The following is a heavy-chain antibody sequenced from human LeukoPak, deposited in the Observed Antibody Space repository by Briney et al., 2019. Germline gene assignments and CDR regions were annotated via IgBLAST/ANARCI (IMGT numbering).Heavy chain of an antibody. CDR3: ARERDIVVVPAAMDFDY. J-gene: IGHJ4*02. CDR2: IKQDGSEK. D-gene: IGHD2-2*01. CDR1: GFTFSSYW. Sequence: GGSLRLSCAASGFTFSSYWMSWVRQAPGKVLEWVANIKQDGSEKYYVDSVKGRFTISRDNAKNSLYLQMNSLRAEDTAVYYCARERDIVVVPAAMDFDYWGQGTLVTVSS. V-gene: IGHV3-7*01.